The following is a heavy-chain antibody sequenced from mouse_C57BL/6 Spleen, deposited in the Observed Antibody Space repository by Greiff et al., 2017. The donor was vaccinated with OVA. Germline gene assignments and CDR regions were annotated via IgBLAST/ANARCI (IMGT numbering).Heavy chain of an antibody. Sequence: QVQLQQSGAELVKPGASVKMSCKASGYTFTSYWITWVKQRPGQGLEWIGDIYPGSGSTNYHEKFKSKATLTVDTSSSTAYMQLSSLTSEDSAVYYGARERITTVVGYFDVWGKGTTVTVSS. V-gene: IGHV1-55*01. CDR3: ARERITTVVGYFDV. J-gene: IGHJ1*03. D-gene: IGHD1-1*01. CDR1: GYTFTSYW. CDR2: IYPGSGST.